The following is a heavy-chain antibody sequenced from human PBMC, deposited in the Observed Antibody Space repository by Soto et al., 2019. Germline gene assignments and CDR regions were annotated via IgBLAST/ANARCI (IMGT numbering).Heavy chain of an antibody. D-gene: IGHD3-10*01. J-gene: IGHJ4*02. Sequence: SETLSLTCAVYGGSFSGYYWSWIRQPPGKGLEWIGYIYYSGSTNYDPSLKSRVTISVDTSKNQFSLKLSSVTAADTAVYYCARVEVRGAPFYFDYWGQGTLVTVSS. CDR2: IYYSGST. CDR1: GGSFSGYY. CDR3: ARVEVRGAPFYFDY. V-gene: IGHV4-59*01.